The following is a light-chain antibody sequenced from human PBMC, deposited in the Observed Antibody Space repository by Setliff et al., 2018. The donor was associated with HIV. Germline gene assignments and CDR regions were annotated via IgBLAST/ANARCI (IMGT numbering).Light chain of an antibody. CDR1: SSDVGSYNL. J-gene: IGLJ1*01. Sequence: QSALTQHDSVSGSPGLSITITCTGTSSDVGSYNLVSWYQQHPGKAPKLMIYEVIKRPSGVSNRFSGSKSGNKASLTISGLQAEDEADYYCCSYAGSSTYVFGTGTKVTV. CDR2: EVI. CDR3: CSYAGSSTYV. V-gene: IGLV2-23*02.